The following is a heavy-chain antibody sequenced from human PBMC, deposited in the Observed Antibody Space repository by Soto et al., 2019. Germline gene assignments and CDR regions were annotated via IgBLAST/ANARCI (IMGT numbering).Heavy chain of an antibody. Sequence: QVQLVESGGGLVKPGGSLRLSCAASGFTFSDYYMNWIRQAPGKGLEWVSYISSSRSYTNYADSVKGRFTISRDNAKNSLYLQMNSMRAEDTAVYYCARVAYDAFDIWGQGTMVTVSS. CDR3: ARVAYDAFDI. CDR2: ISSSRSYT. CDR1: GFTFSDYY. V-gene: IGHV3-11*05. D-gene: IGHD3-16*01. J-gene: IGHJ3*02.